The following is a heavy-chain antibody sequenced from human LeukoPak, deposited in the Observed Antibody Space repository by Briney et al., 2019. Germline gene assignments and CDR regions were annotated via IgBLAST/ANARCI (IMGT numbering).Heavy chain of an antibody. V-gene: IGHV3-20*04. CDR2: IDWKGRPT. CDR3: AKDLRYSGSPRAFDF. J-gene: IGHJ3*01. D-gene: IGHD1-26*01. Sequence: PGGSLRLSCAASGFSFDDYDMAWLRQAPGKGLEWVSDIDWKGRPTSYADSVKGRFTISRDNAKNTLYLQMNSLRAEDTAVYYCAKDLRYSGSPRAFDFWGQGTMVTVSS. CDR1: GFSFDDYD.